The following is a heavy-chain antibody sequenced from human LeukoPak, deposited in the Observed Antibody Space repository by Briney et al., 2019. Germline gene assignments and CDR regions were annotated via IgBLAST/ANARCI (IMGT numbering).Heavy chain of an antibody. CDR2: ISASRKIM. D-gene: IGHD5-12*01. V-gene: IGHV3-11*04. CDR1: GFTFSDYY. Sequence: GGSLRLSCAASGFTFSDYYMSWLRQAPGKGLEWVSYISASRKIMYYADSVKGRFNISRDNANNSLYLQMTSLRAEDTAVYYCARDSRLETFDIWGQGTMVTVSS. CDR3: ARDSRLETFDI. J-gene: IGHJ3*02.